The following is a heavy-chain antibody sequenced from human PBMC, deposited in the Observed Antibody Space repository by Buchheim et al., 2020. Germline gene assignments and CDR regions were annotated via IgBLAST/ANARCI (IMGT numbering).Heavy chain of an antibody. CDR3: AKEGGSYDGYFDY. J-gene: IGHJ4*02. D-gene: IGHD1-26*01. Sequence: QVQLVESGGGVVQPGRSLRLSCAASGFTFSSYGMHWVRQAPGKGLEWVAVISYDGSNKYYADSVKGRFTISRDNSKNTLYLQMNSLRAEDTAVYYCAKEGGSYDGYFDYWGQGTL. CDR2: ISYDGSNK. V-gene: IGHV3-30*18. CDR1: GFTFSSYG.